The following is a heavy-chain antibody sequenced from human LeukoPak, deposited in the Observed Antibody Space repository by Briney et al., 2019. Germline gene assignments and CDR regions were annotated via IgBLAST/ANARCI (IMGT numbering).Heavy chain of an antibody. CDR2: IKQDGSEI. J-gene: IGHJ4*02. CDR3: ASLWGGGY. CDR1: GFTFSKYW. V-gene: IGHV3-7*01. Sequence: GGSLRLSCAASGFTFSKYWMSGVGQAPGRGGEGVATIKQDGSEIYYMDSVRGRFTISRDNAQNSLYLQMNSLRDEATAIYFCASLWGGGYWGQGTLVTVSS. D-gene: IGHD3-16*01.